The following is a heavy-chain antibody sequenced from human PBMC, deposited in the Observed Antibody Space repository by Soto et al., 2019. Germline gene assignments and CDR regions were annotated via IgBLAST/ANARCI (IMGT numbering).Heavy chain of an antibody. Sequence: QVQLQESGPGLVKPPQTLSLTCTFSERSVNSGVFSCPWIRQHPGNGLEWTGNIHNSGYSQYDPSLKSRTSISLDTSNNLFFLHLTSVTAADTAVYYCAREWGGAPYFDSWGQGAMVTVS. CDR2: IHNSGYS. CDR1: ERSVNSGVFS. J-gene: IGHJ4*02. D-gene: IGHD1-26*01. CDR3: AREWGGAPYFDS. V-gene: IGHV4-31*03.